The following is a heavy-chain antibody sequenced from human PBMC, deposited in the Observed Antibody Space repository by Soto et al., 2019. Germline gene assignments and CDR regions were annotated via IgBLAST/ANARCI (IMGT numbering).Heavy chain of an antibody. J-gene: IGHJ6*02. V-gene: IGHV1-18*01. CDR3: VMVDKYVTPTPQDV. D-gene: IGHD5-12*01. Sequence: QVQLVPSGDEVKKPGASVKVSCKASGYIFVNYGLAWVRQAPGQGLEWRGWISPYTGNTHSATKVQGRLTMTTDTSTSTAYMDLGSLTSDDTAGYYGVMVDKYVTPTPQDVWGQGTTVTVAS. CDR1: GYIFVNYG. CDR2: ISPYTGNT.